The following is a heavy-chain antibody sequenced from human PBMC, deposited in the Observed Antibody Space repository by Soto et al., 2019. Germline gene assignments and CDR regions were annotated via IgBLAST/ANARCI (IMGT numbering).Heavy chain of an antibody. CDR2: IIPIFGTA. V-gene: IGHV1-69*01. CDR3: ARIHSSSPPVSDGQAGDWFDP. Sequence: SVKVSCKASGGTFSSYAISWVRQAPGQGLEWMGGIIPIFGTANYAQKFQGRVTITADESTSTAYMELSSLRSEDTAVYYCARIHSSSPPVSDGQAGDWFDPWGQGTLVTVSS. CDR1: GGTFSSYA. J-gene: IGHJ5*02. D-gene: IGHD2-15*01.